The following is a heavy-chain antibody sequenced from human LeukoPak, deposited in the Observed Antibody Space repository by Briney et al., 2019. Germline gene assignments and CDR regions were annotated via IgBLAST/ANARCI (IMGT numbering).Heavy chain of an antibody. Sequence: GGSLRLSCAASGFTFSDHYMSWIRQAPGKGLEWIVYISPNSNDISYADSVKGRFTISWDNAKNSLYLQMNSLTVEDTGVYYCSRDPRLLDYWGQGSLVTVSS. V-gene: IGHV3-11*01. CDR3: SRDPRLLDY. CDR2: ISPNSNDI. CDR1: GFTFSDHY. D-gene: IGHD6-25*01. J-gene: IGHJ4*02.